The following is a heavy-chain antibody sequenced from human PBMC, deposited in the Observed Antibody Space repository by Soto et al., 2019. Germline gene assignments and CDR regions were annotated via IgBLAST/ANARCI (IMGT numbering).Heavy chain of an antibody. CDR2: FHPEDGET. V-gene: IGHV1-24*01. Sequence: ASVKVSCKVSGYTLTELSMHWVRQAPGKGLEWMGGFHPEDGETIYAQKLQGRVTMTEDTSTDTAYMELSSLRSEDTAVYYCATTTGYCSSTSCYAAWFDPWGKGTLVTVSS. CDR1: GYTLTELS. J-gene: IGHJ5*02. D-gene: IGHD2-2*01. CDR3: ATTTGYCSSTSCYAAWFDP.